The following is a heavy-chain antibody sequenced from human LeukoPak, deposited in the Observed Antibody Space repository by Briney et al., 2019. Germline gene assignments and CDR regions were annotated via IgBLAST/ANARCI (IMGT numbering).Heavy chain of an antibody. J-gene: IGHJ4*02. CDR1: GFTFSSYA. V-gene: IGHV3-23*01. Sequence: PGGSLRLSCAASGFTFSSYAMSWVRQAPGKGLEWVSAISGSGGSTYYADSVKGRFTISRDNSKNTLYLQMNSLRAEDTAVYYCASQWFGDFYFDYWGQGTLVTVSS. CDR3: ASQWFGDFYFDY. CDR2: ISGSGGST. D-gene: IGHD3-10*01.